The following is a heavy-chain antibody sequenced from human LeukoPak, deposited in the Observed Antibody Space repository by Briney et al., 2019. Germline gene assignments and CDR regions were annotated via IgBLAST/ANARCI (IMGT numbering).Heavy chain of an antibody. CDR3: AREDYGDYVLPGDY. CDR1: GFTFSSYA. D-gene: IGHD4-17*01. J-gene: IGHJ4*02. V-gene: IGHV3-30-3*01. Sequence: GGSLRLSCAASGFTFSSYAMHWVRQAPGKGLEWVAVISYDGSNKYYADSVKGRFTISRDNSKNTLYLQMNSLRAEDTAVYYCAREDYGDYVLPGDYWGQGTLVTVSS. CDR2: ISYDGSNK.